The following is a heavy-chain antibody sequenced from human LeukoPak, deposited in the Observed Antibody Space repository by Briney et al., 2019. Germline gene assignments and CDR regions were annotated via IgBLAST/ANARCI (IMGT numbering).Heavy chain of an antibody. CDR3: EMDPSRVGPVAGRAY. J-gene: IGHJ4*02. V-gene: IGHV4-34*01. Sequence: KPSETLSLTCTVYGGSFSSYYWSWIRQPPGKGLEWIGEINHSGSTNYNPSLKSRVTISVDTSKNQFSLKLSSVTAADTAVYYCEMDPSRVGPVAGRAYWGQGTLVTVSS. D-gene: IGHD6-19*01. CDR1: GGSFSSYY. CDR2: INHSGST.